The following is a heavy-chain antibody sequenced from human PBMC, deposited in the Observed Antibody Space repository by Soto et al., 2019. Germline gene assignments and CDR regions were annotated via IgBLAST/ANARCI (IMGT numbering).Heavy chain of an antibody. V-gene: IGHV3-11*06. D-gene: IGHD6-6*01. J-gene: IGHJ6*02. CDR1: GFTFSDYY. CDR3: ARDVYRYSSSSPEDV. Sequence: GGSLRLSCAASGFTFSDYYMSWIRQAPGKGLDWVACISSSSRTTKYGDSVKGRFTISRDNARNSLFLQMNSLRGEDTAVYYCARDVYRYSSSSPEDVWGQGTTVTVSS. CDR2: ISSSSRTT.